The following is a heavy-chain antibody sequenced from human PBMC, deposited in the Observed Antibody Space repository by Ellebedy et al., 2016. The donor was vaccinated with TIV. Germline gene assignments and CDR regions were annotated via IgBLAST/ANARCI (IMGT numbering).Heavy chain of an antibody. Sequence: ASVKVSCKVSGYSLTEVSMHWVRQAPGKGLEWMGGFDPEDDTTIYAPKFQGRVTMTEDTSTDTAYMELSSLRSEDTALYYCATEKYSYGFGPNWFDPWGQGTLVTVAS. CDR2: FDPEDDTT. J-gene: IGHJ5*02. D-gene: IGHD5-18*01. V-gene: IGHV1-24*01. CDR3: ATEKYSYGFGPNWFDP. CDR1: GYSLTEVS.